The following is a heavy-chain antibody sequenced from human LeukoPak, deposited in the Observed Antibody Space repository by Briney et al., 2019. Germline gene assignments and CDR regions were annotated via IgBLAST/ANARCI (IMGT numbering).Heavy chain of an antibody. J-gene: IGHJ6*03. CDR2: IIPIFGTA. V-gene: IGHV1-69*05. CDR1: GGTFSSYA. CDR3: ARGGMVVAGTDYYYYYYMDV. Sequence: SVKVSCKASGGTFSSYAISWVRQAPGQGLEWMGGIIPIFGTANYAQKFQGRVTITRNTSISTAYMELSSLRSEDTAVYYCARGGMVVAGTDYYYYYYMDVWGKGTTVTVSS. D-gene: IGHD6-19*01.